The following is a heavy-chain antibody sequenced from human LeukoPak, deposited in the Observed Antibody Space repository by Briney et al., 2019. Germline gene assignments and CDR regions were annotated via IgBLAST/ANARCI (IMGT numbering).Heavy chain of an antibody. D-gene: IGHD5-24*01. V-gene: IGHV5-51*01. CDR1: GYSFSSYW. CDR3: ARASRDGYNQNFDH. J-gene: IGHJ4*02. Sequence: GESLKISCKGLGYSFSSYWNAWVRQRPGKGLEWMGVIYPGGSETRYDPSFQGQVTISADSSTSTAYLQWSSLRASDTAMYYCARASRDGYNQNFDHWGQGALVTVSS. CDR2: IYPGGSET.